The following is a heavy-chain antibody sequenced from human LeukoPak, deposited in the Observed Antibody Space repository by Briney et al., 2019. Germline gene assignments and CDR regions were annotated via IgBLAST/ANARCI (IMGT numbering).Heavy chain of an antibody. CDR3: ARDGKKATIFGVVIYRYYYYMDV. D-gene: IGHD3-3*01. J-gene: IGHJ6*03. CDR1: GFTFSSYA. Sequence: PGGSLRLSCAASGFTFSSYAMHWVRQAPGKGLEWVAVISYDGSNKYYADSVKGRFTISRDNSKNTLYLQMNSLRAEDTAVYYCARDGKKATIFGVVIYRYYYYMDVWGKGTTVTVSS. CDR2: ISYDGSNK. V-gene: IGHV3-30*04.